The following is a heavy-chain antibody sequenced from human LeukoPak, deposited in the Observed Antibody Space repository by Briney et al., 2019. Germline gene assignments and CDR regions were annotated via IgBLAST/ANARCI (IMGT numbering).Heavy chain of an antibody. CDR3: ARDWRGSYEQ. CDR2: INPNSGGT. J-gene: IGHJ4*02. D-gene: IGHD1-26*01. CDR1: GYTFNDHD. Sequence: ASVKVSCKASGYTFNDHDMHWVLQARGRGLEWMGRINPNSGGTTYAQKFQGRVTMTRDTSISTAYMELSRLTSDDTAVYYCARDWRGSYEQWGQGTLVSVSS. V-gene: IGHV1-2*06.